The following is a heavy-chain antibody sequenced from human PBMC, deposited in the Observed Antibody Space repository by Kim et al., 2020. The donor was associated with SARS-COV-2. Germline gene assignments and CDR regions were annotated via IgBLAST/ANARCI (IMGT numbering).Heavy chain of an antibody. J-gene: IGHJ3*02. D-gene: IGHD3-22*01. CDR1: GFTFSSYE. CDR3: AREYYYDSSGDAFDI. CDR2: ISSSGSTI. V-gene: IGHV3-48*03. Sequence: GGSLRLSCAASGFTFSSYEMNWVRQAPGKGLEWVSYISSSGSTIYYADSVKGRFTISRDNAKNSLYLQMKSLRAEDTAVYYCAREYYYDSSGDAFDIWGQGTMVTVSS.